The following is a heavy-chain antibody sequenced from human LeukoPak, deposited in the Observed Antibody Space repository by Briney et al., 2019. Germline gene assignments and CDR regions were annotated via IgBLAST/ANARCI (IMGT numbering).Heavy chain of an antibody. CDR1: GGSISSGGYY. V-gene: IGHV4-31*03. CDR2: IYYSGST. CDR3: ARQRSYYRYFDL. J-gene: IGHJ2*01. D-gene: IGHD3-10*01. Sequence: SETLSLTCTVSGGSISSGGYYWSWIRQHPGKGLEWIGYIYYSGSTYYDPSLKSRVTISVDTSKNQFSLKLSSVTAADTAVYYCARQRSYYRYFDLWGRGTLVTVSS.